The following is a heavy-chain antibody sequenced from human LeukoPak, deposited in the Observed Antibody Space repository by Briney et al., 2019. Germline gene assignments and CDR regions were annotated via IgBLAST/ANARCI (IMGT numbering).Heavy chain of an antibody. CDR3: ARHAHYSYYMDV. V-gene: IGHV4-39*01. CDR2: IYYSGST. J-gene: IGHJ6*03. Sequence: SETLSLTCTVSGGSITSSSYYRGWIRQPPGKGLEWIGRIYYSGSTYYNPSLKSRLTISVVTSKNQFSLNLSSVTAADTAVYYCARHAHYSYYMDVWGKGTTVTVSS. CDR1: GGSITSSSYY.